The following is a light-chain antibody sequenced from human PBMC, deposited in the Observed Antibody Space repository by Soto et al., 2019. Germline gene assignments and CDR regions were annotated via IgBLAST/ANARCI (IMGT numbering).Light chain of an antibody. CDR2: AAA. CDR3: QQTSIFPLT. V-gene: IGKV1-12*01. CDR1: QGITSW. J-gene: IGKJ4*01. Sequence: DIQMTQSPSFVSASVGDRVTITCRASQGITSWLAWYQQKPGRAPKLLIHAAASLESGVPSRFSGSGSGTDFTLTSSSLHPEDFATYYSQQTSIFPLTFGGGTKVEI.